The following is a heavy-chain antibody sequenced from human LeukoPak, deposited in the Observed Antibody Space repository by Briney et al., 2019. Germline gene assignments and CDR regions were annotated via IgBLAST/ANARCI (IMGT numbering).Heavy chain of an antibody. CDR1: GGTFSSYA. V-gene: IGHV1-69*05. Sequence: SVKVSCKASGGTFSSYAISWVRQAPGQGLEWMGRIIPIFGTANYAQKFQGRVTITTDESTSTAYMELSSLRSEDTAMYYCASGRWLQSRTPYYFDYWGQGTLVTVSS. CDR3: ASGRWLQSRTPYYFDY. D-gene: IGHD5-24*01. J-gene: IGHJ4*02. CDR2: IIPIFGTA.